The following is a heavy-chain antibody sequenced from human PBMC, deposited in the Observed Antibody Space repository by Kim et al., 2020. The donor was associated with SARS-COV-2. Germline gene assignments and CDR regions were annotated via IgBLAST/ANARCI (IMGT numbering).Heavy chain of an antibody. J-gene: IGHJ3*02. CDR2: IWYDGSNK. Sequence: GGSLRLSCAASGFTFSSYGMHWVRQAPGKGLEWVAVIWYDGSNKYYADSVKGRFTISRDNSKNTLYLQMNSLRAEDTAVYYCARDSDPHTMVVVVHPAFDIWGQGTMVTVSS. V-gene: IGHV3-33*01. D-gene: IGHD3-22*01. CDR3: ARDSDPHTMVVVVHPAFDI. CDR1: GFTFSSYG.